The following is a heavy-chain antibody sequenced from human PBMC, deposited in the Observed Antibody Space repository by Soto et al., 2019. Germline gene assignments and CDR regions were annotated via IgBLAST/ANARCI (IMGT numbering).Heavy chain of an antibody. CDR2: IYYSGST. CDR1: GGSISSSSDY. V-gene: IGHV4-39*01. J-gene: IGHJ6*02. CDR3: ASIGYCSGGSCLAYYYYYGMDV. Sequence: SETLSLTCTVSGGSISSSSDYWGWIRQPPGKGLEWIGSIYYSGSTYYNPSLKSRVTISVDTSKNQFSLKLSSVTAADTAVYYCASIGYCSGGSCLAYYYYYGMDVWGQGTTVTVSS. D-gene: IGHD2-15*01.